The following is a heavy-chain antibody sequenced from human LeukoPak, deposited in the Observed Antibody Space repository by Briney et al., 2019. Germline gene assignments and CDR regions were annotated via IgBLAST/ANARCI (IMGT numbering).Heavy chain of an antibody. D-gene: IGHD6-13*01. V-gene: IGHV4-34*01. J-gene: IGHJ4*02. CDR2: INHSGST. CDR1: GGSFSGYY. Sequence: SETLSLTCAVYGGSFSGYYWSWIRQPPGKGLEWIGEINHSGSTNYNPSLKSRVTISVDTSKNQFSLELSSVTAADTAVYYCAGIAAAAYYFDYWGQGTLVTVSS. CDR3: AGIAAAAYYFDY.